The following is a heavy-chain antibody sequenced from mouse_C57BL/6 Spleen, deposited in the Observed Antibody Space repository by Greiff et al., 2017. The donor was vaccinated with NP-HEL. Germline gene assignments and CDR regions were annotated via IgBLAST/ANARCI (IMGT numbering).Heavy chain of an antibody. CDR3: ARKDYYGNYLDY. Sequence: VQLQQSGPELVKPGASVKIPCKASGYTFTDYNMDWVKQSHGKSLEWIGDINPNNGGTSYNQKFKGKATLTVDKSSSTAYMELRSLTSEDSAVYYCARKDYYGNYLDYWGQGTTLTVSS. J-gene: IGHJ2*01. CDR2: INPNNGGT. D-gene: IGHD2-1*01. CDR1: GYTFTDYN. V-gene: IGHV1-18*01.